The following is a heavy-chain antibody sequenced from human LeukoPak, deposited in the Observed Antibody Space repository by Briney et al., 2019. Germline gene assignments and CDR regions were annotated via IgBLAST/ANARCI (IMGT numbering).Heavy chain of an antibody. J-gene: IGHJ4*02. Sequence: GGSLRLSCAASGFTFSNYAIHWVRQAPGKGLESVSAIKSNGDTTYYANSVKGRFTISRDNSKNTVYLQMGSLRPEDMAVYYCARVRIAAAAPYFDYWGQGTLVTVAS. CDR2: IKSNGDTT. CDR3: ARVRIAAAAPYFDY. V-gene: IGHV3-64*01. D-gene: IGHD6-13*01. CDR1: GFTFSNYA.